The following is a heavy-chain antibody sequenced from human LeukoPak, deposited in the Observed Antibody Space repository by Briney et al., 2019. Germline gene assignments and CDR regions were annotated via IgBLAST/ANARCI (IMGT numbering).Heavy chain of an antibody. CDR3: ARACDFWSGYQSWFDP. CDR2: IYTSGST. D-gene: IGHD3-3*01. V-gene: IGHV4-4*07. J-gene: IGHJ5*02. Sequence: SETLSLTCTVSGGSISSYYWSWIRQPAGKGLEWIGRIYTSGSTNYNPSLKSRVTMSVDTSKNQFSLKLSSVTAADTAGYYCARACDFWSGYQSWFDPWGQGTLVTVSS. CDR1: GGSISSYY.